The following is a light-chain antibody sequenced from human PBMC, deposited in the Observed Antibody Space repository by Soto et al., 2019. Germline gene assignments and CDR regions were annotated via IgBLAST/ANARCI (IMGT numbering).Light chain of an antibody. V-gene: IGKV1-33*01. Sequence: DIQMIQSPSSLSASVGDRVTITCQASQEISNYLNWYQQKPGKAPKLLIYDASNLERGVPSRFSGRGSGTDFTFTISSLQPEDFETYYCQQYDHLPRTFGRGTKVEIE. CDR1: QEISNY. J-gene: IGKJ1*01. CDR2: DAS. CDR3: QQYDHLPRT.